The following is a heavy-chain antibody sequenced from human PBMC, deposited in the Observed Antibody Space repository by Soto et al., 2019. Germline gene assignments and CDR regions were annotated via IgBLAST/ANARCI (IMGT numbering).Heavy chain of an antibody. J-gene: IGHJ5*02. CDR1: AGTFSSYA. Sequence: GASLKFSCKASAGTFSSYAISWVRHAPGQGLEWMGGIIPIFGTANYAQKFQGRVTITADESTRTAYMELSSLRSEDTAVYYCARGKYSSSPHWFDPWGQGTLVTVSS. CDR3: ARGKYSSSPHWFDP. D-gene: IGHD6-13*01. V-gene: IGHV1-69*13. CDR2: IIPIFGTA.